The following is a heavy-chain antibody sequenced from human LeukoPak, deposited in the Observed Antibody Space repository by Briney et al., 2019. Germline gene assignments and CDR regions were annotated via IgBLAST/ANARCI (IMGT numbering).Heavy chain of an antibody. Sequence: ASVTVSFKSSGYTFTVYYMHWVRQAPGQGLEWMGWINPNSGGTNYAHKFQDRVTMTRDTSINTAYMELSNLRSDDTAVYFCARELGVAAAGPLDYWGQGTLVTVSS. V-gene: IGHV1-2*02. J-gene: IGHJ4*02. D-gene: IGHD6-13*01. CDR2: INPNSGGT. CDR3: ARELGVAAAGPLDY. CDR1: GYTFTVYY.